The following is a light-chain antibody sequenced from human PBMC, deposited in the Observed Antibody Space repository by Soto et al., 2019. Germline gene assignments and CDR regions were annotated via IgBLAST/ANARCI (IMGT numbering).Light chain of an antibody. J-gene: IGKJ4*01. CDR1: QSVSSSS. CDR3: QQYGSSPLT. CDR2: DAS. V-gene: IGKV3-20*01. Sequence: EIVMTQSPATLSVSPGEGATLSCRASQSVSSSSLAWYQQKPGQAPRLLIYDASSRATGIPDRFSGSGSGTDFTLTISRLEPEDFAVYYCQQYGSSPLTFGGGTKVDIK.